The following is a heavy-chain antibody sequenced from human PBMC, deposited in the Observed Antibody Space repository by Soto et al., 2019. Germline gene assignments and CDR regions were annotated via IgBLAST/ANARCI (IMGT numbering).Heavy chain of an antibody. CDR1: GFIFSSYW. J-gene: IGHJ4*02. CDR2: INQDGGET. V-gene: IGHV3-7*01. D-gene: IGHD5-12*01. CDR3: ARDIVATVGVDY. Sequence: EVQLVESGGGLVQPGGSLRLSCAASGFIFSSYWMSWVCQAPGKGLEWVANINQDGGETYYVDSVKGRFTISRDNAKNSLYLQMNSLRAEDTAVYYCARDIVATVGVDYWGQGTLVTVSS.